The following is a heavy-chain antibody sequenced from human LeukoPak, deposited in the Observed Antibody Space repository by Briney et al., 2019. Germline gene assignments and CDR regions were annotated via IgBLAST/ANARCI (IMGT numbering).Heavy chain of an antibody. CDR3: ARDSSSSWYVDFDY. CDR2: INTNTGNP. V-gene: IGHV7-4-1*02. Sequence: ASVKVSCKASGYTFNSFTINWVRQAPGQGLEWIGWINTNTGNPTYAQGFTGRFVFSLDTSVSTAYLQISSLKAEDTAVYYCARDSSSSWYVDFDYWGQGTLVTVSS. CDR1: GYTFNSFT. J-gene: IGHJ4*02. D-gene: IGHD6-13*01.